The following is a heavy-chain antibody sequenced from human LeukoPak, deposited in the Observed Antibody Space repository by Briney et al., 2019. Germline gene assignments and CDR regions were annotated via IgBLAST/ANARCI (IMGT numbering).Heavy chain of an antibody. Sequence: GGSLRLSCAASGFTFSSDAMSWVRQAPGKGLEWVSAISGSGGSTYYADSVKGRFTISRDNSKNTLYLQMNSLRAEDTAVYYCAIDLRYSSSWLEIGYWGQGTLVTVSS. V-gene: IGHV3-23*01. CDR3: AIDLRYSSSWLEIGY. CDR1: GFTFSSDA. D-gene: IGHD6-13*01. J-gene: IGHJ4*02. CDR2: ISGSGGST.